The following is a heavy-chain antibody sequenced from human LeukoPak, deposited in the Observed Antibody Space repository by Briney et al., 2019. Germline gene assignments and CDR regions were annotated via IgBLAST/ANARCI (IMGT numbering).Heavy chain of an antibody. D-gene: IGHD3-16*01. CDR3: ARDLGTTPVAYYYYGMDV. CDR2: ISGSGGST. J-gene: IGHJ6*02. CDR1: GFTFSSYA. V-gene: IGHV3-23*01. Sequence: GGSLRLSCAASGFTFSSYAMSWVRQAPGKGLEWVSAISGSGGSTYYADSVKGRFTISRDNSKDTLYLQMNSLRAEDTAVYYCARDLGTTPVAYYYYGMDVWGQGTTVTVSS.